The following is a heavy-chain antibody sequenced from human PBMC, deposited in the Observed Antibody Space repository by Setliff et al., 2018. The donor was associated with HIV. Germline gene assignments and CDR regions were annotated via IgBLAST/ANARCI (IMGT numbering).Heavy chain of an antibody. J-gene: IGHJ6*03. CDR2: IIPVFGTA. CDR1: RTTISNFA. D-gene: IGHD3-22*01. CDR3: ARGRNYDSSGYGDYYYYMDV. Sequence: ASVKVSCKASRTTISNFAISWVRQAPGQGLEWMGGIIPVFGTANYAQKFQGRVTVTADESTSTAYMQLSSLRSDDTAVYYCARGRNYDSSGYGDYYYYMDVWGKGTTVTVSS. V-gene: IGHV1-69*13.